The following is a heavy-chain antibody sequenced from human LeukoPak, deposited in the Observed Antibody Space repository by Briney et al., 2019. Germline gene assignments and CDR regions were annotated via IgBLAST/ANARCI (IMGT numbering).Heavy chain of an antibody. Sequence: GGSLRLSCAASGFTFSSYGMHWVRQAPGKGLEWVAFIRYDGSNKYYADSVKGRFTISRDNAKNSLYLQMNSLRAEDTAVYYCARKGWYSSGWYGTNFDYWGQGTLVTVSS. CDR1: GFTFSSYG. CDR2: IRYDGSNK. V-gene: IGHV3-30*02. J-gene: IGHJ4*02. CDR3: ARKGWYSSGWYGTNFDY. D-gene: IGHD6-19*01.